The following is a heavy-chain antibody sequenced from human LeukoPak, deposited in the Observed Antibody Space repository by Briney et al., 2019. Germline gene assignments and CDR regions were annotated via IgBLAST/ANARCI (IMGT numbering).Heavy chain of an antibody. V-gene: IGHV4-59*11. CDR1: GGSMNTHY. D-gene: IGHD2-8*02. CDR3: ARCTGSSALRT. CDR2: VFYSGRT. Sequence: SETLSLTCSVSGGSMNTHYWNWIRQSPGKGLEYIGNVFYSGRTTYNPSLRSRVTISVDRSKNQFSLKLTSVTAADTGVYYCARCTGSSALRTWGQGILVTVSA. J-gene: IGHJ4*02.